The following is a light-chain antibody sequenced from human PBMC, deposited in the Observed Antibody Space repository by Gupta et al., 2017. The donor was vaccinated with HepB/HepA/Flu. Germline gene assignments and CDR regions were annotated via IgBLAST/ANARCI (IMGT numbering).Light chain of an antibody. Sequence: EIVLTQSPATLSLSPGERATLSCSASQSISSTYLVWYQQKHGQTPMLLTYDATNRVTGLPARFRGSRSRPDFTLTISMRDAEHFPLYYCQLRSKWPAWTFRQGTKLE. CDR2: DAT. V-gene: IGKV3-11*01. J-gene: IGKJ1*01. CDR3: QLRSKWPAWT. CDR1: QSISSTY.